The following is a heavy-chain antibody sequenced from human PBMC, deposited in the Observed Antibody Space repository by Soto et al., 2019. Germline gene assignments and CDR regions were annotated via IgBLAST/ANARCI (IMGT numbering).Heavy chain of an antibody. D-gene: IGHD3-16*01. CDR2: ISGGDGSP. J-gene: IGHJ4*02. CDR1: GFTFSSYA. CDR3: AKWQTYNYDSLAFSGFDC. Sequence: GSLRLSCVASGFTFSSYAMTWVRQAPGKGLEWVSAISGGDGSPSYADSVKGRFTISRDNSKNTLYLHMNSLRADDTAAYYSAKWQTYNYDSLAFSGFDCWGQGTQVTVSS. V-gene: IGHV3-23*01.